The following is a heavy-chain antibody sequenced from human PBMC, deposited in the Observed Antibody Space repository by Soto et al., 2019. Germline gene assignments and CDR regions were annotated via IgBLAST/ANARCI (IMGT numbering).Heavy chain of an antibody. J-gene: IGHJ4*02. V-gene: IGHV3-30*03. CDR3: AGDPGFGYYYDY. CDR2: ISYDGSIK. CDR1: GFTFSDYG. D-gene: IGHD3-22*01. Sequence: GGSLRLSCAASGFTFSDYGMHWVRQAPGKGLEWVAIISYDGSIKYYGDSVKGRFTISRDYSQNTLYLQMNSLRPDDTAVYYCAGDPGFGYYYDYCGQGPLVTVSS.